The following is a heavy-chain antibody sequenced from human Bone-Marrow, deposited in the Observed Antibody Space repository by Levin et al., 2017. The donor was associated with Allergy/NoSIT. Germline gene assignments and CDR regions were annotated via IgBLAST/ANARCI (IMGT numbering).Heavy chain of an antibody. CDR1: GFTFRSYG. V-gene: IGHV3-33*01. Sequence: GESLKISCTASGFTFRSYGMYWVRQAPGRGLEWVAVIWYDGSNKYYLDSVEGRFTISRDNSKNTLYLEMNSLRVEDTAVYYCARGMAHFYDGSAWSHLIDYYAMDVWGKGTTVAVSS. CDR3: ARGMAHFYDGSAWSHLIDYYAMDV. CDR2: IWYDGSNK. D-gene: IGHD3-22*01. J-gene: IGHJ6*04.